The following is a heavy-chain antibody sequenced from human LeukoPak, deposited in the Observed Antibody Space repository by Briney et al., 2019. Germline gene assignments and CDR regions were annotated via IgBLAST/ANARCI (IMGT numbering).Heavy chain of an antibody. D-gene: IGHD1-26*01. CDR2: INWDGGST. CDR1: GFTFDDYT. V-gene: IGHV3-43*01. Sequence: PGGSLRLSCAASGFTFDDYTMHWVRQAPGKGLEWVSHINWDGGSTYYADSVKGRFTISRDNNKNSLYLQMNSLRPDDTAFYYCAKGSAGAPYCFDNWGQGTLVTVSS. CDR3: AKGSAGAPYCFDN. J-gene: IGHJ4*02.